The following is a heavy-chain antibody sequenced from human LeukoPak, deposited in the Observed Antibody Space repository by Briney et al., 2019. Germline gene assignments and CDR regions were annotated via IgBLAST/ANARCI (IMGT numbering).Heavy chain of an antibody. V-gene: IGHV1-18*01. J-gene: IGHJ4*02. D-gene: IGHD3-22*01. CDR3: AKSASNSGYYLPFDY. Sequence: ASVKVSCRASGYTFSNYGIGWVRQAPGQGLEWIGWISLYNGDTNYAQKVQGRVTMTTDTSTNTAYMELRSLRSDDTAVYYCAKSASNSGYYLPFDYWGQGTPVTVSS. CDR1: GYTFSNYG. CDR2: ISLYNGDT.